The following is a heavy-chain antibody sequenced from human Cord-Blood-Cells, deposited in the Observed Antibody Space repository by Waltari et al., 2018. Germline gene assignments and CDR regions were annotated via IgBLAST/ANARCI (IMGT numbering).Heavy chain of an antibody. Sequence: QVQLQQWGAGLLKPSETLSLTCAVYVGSFCGYYWSWIRQPPGKGLEWIGEINHSGSTNYNPSLKSRVTISVDTSKNQFSLKLSSVTAADTAVYYCARHVRLLRYFDWLLEGFDYWGQGTLVTVSS. J-gene: IGHJ4*02. CDR1: VGSFCGYY. V-gene: IGHV4-34*01. CDR3: ARHVRLLRYFDWLLEGFDY. CDR2: INHSGST. D-gene: IGHD3-9*01.